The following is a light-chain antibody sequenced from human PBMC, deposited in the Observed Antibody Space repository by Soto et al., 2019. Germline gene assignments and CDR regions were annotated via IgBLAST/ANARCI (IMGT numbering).Light chain of an antibody. CDR1: QGIDSS. CDR2: AAS. V-gene: IGKV1-13*02. J-gene: IGKJ1*01. CDR3: QQYDSYWT. Sequence: AILLTQSPSSLSASVGDRVTITCRASQGIDSSFAWYQQKPGKAPKLLIYAASSLQSGVPSRFSGSGSGTDFTLTISSLQPDDFATYDCQQYDSYWTFGQGTKVDIK.